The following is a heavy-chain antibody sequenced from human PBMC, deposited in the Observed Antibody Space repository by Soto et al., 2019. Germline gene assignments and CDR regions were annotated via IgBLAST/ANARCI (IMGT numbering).Heavy chain of an antibody. CDR2: INAGNGNT. Sequence: ASVKVSCKASGYTFTSYAMHWVRXXXXXXXXXXXWINAGNGNTKYSQKYQGRVTITRDASASTAYMELSSLRSEDTAVYFCARGIPIVVVSAAKNIYYGSENYYFDYWGQGTLVTVSS. V-gene: IGHV1-3*01. D-gene: IGHD2-2*01. CDR3: ARGIPIVVVSAAKNIYYGSENYYFDY. CDR1: GYTFTSYA. J-gene: IGHJ4*02.